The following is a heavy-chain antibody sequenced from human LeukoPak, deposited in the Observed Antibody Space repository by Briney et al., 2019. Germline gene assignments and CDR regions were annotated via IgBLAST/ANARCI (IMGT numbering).Heavy chain of an antibody. J-gene: IGHJ4*02. Sequence: VASVKVSCKASGYTFTSYGISRVRQAPGQGLEWMGWISAYNGNTNYAQKLQGRVTMTTDTSTSTAYMELRSLRSDDTAVYYCARADYDLYYFDYWGQGTLVTVSS. D-gene: IGHD3-3*01. CDR3: ARADYDLYYFDY. V-gene: IGHV1-18*01. CDR2: ISAYNGNT. CDR1: GYTFTSYG.